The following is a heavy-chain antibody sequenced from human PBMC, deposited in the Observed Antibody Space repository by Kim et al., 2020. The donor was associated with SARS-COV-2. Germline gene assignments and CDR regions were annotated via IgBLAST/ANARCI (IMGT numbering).Heavy chain of an antibody. CDR1: GDSVSRNGAA. D-gene: IGHD2-15*01. CDR3: ARVSQCRGGICYYSWFDP. V-gene: IGHV6-1*01. J-gene: IGHJ5*02. CDR2: TYYSSKWYS. Sequence: SQTLSLTCVISGDSVSRNGAAWNWIRQSPSRGLEWLGRTYYSSKWYSDYAVFVRGRISINPDTSKNQFSLQLRSVTPEDTAVYYCARVSQCRGGICYYSWFDPWGQGTLVTVSS.